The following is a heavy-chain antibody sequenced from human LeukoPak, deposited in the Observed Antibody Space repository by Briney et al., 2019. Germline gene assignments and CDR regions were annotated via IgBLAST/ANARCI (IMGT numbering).Heavy chain of an antibody. CDR3: ARGAEYCSSTSCYDAFDI. D-gene: IGHD2-2*01. CDR2: IYHSGST. V-gene: IGHV4-38-2*01. J-gene: IGHJ3*02. Sequence: PSETLSLTCAVSGYSISSGYYWGWIRQPPGKGLEWIGSIYHSGSTYYNPSLKGRVTISVDTSKNQFSLKLSSVTAADTAVYYCARGAEYCSSTSCYDAFDIWGQGTMVTVSS. CDR1: GYSISSGYY.